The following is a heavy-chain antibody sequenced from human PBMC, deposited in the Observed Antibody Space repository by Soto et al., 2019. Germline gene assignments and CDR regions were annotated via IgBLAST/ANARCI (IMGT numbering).Heavy chain of an antibody. Sequence: ASVKVSCKASGYDFTAYDINWVRQASGQGLEWMGWMNPINGATGSARRFQGRVSMTRNTATGTAYLELTSLRSDDTAVYYCGRGPSPRAPAGGTPFYYAMDVWGQGTTVTVSS. V-gene: IGHV1-8*02. CDR3: GRGPSPRAPAGGTPFYYAMDV. CDR2: MNPINGAT. D-gene: IGHD6-13*01. J-gene: IGHJ6*02. CDR1: GYDFTAYD.